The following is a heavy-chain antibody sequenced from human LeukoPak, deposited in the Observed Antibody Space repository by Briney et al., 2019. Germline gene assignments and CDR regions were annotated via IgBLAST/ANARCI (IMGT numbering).Heavy chain of an antibody. D-gene: IGHD5-24*01. J-gene: IGHJ5*02. CDR3: ARGRDRSKAGDL. CDR2: IHPHGIF. CDR1: GGSCDDYY. V-gene: IGHV4-34*01. Sequence: SETLSLTCDVYGGSCDDYYCSWIRQPPGEGLEWIGEIHPHGIFYYNSSLMSRVTISIDTSKSRFSLRLTSVTAADTAFYFCARGRDRSKAGDLWGQGSLVTVSS.